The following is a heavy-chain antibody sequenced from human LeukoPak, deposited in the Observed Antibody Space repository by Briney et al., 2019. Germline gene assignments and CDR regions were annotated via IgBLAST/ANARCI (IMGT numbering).Heavy chain of an antibody. J-gene: IGHJ4*02. CDR3: ARGKGQYQLLPLGHDY. CDR1: GFTFSSYS. D-gene: IGHD2-2*01. Sequence: PGGSLRLSCAASGFTFSSYSMNWVRQAPGKGLEWVSSISSSSSYIYYADSVKGRFTISRDNAKSSLYLQMNSLRAEDTAVYYCARGKGQYQLLPLGHDYWGQGTLVTVSS. V-gene: IGHV3-21*01. CDR2: ISSSSSYI.